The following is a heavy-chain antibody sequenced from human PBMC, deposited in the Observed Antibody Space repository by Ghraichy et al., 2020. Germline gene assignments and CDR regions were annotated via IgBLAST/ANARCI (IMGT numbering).Heavy chain of an antibody. CDR2: ITSGSVYI. D-gene: IGHD2-2*01. Sequence: GESLNISCAASGFTFSCYSMNWVRQAPGKGLEWVSSITSGSVYIYYADSVKGRFTISRDNAKSSLYLQMNSLRADDTAVYYCAKDPPCSSTSLCGSWGGSDYYGMDVWGQGTTGTVSS. CDR3: AKDPPCSSTSLCGSWGGSDYYGMDV. V-gene: IGHV3-21*06. J-gene: IGHJ6*01. CDR1: GFTFSCYS.